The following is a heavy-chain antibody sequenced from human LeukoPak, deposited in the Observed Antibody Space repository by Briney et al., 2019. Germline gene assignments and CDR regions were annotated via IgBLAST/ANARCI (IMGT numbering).Heavy chain of an antibody. CDR3: ARDFWSGLKTSTDY. D-gene: IGHD3-3*01. CDR1: GYTFTSYG. Sequence: ASVKVSFKASGYTFTSYGISWVRQAPGQGLEWMGWISAYNGNTNYAQKLQGRVTMTTDTSTSTAYMELRSLRSDDTAVYYCARDFWSGLKTSTDYWGQGTLVTVSS. J-gene: IGHJ4*02. V-gene: IGHV1-18*01. CDR2: ISAYNGNT.